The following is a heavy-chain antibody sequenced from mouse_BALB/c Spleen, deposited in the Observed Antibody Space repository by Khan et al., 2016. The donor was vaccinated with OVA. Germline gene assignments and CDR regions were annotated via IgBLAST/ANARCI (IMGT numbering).Heavy chain of an antibody. D-gene: IGHD1-1*02. Sequence: VQLQESGPGLVAPSQSLSITCTISGFSLTNYGVHWVRQPPGKGLEWLVVIWSDGSKTYNSDLKSRLSISKDNSKSQAFLKMNSLQTDDTAMYYCARQPYYHYYVMDYWGQGTSVTVSS. CDR3: ARQPYYHYYVMDY. J-gene: IGHJ4*01. CDR2: IWSDGSK. V-gene: IGHV2-6-1*01. CDR1: GFSLTNYG.